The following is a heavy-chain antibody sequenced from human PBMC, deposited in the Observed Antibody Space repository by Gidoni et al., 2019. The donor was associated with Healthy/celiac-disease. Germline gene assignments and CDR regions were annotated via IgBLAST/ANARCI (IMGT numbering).Heavy chain of an antibody. J-gene: IGHJ4*02. CDR1: GFTFSSYS. Sequence: EVQLVESGGGLVKPGGSLRLSCAASGFTFSSYSMNCVRQAPGKGLEWVSSISSSSSYIYYADSVKGRFTISRDNAKNSLYLQMNSLRAEDTAVYYCARVGILTGFDYWGQGTLVTVSS. CDR2: ISSSSSYI. V-gene: IGHV3-21*01. CDR3: ARVGILTGFDY. D-gene: IGHD3-9*01.